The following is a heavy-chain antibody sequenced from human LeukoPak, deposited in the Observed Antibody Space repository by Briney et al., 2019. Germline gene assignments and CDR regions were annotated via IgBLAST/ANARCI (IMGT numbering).Heavy chain of an antibody. J-gene: IGHJ6*02. CDR3: ASIIVAAAGRGYYYYGMDV. D-gene: IGHD6-13*01. Sequence: GESLKISCNGSGYRFDSFWIGLVRQMPGKGVGWVGIIYPGYYDTRYSPSFQGQVTISADKSISTTYVQWSSLKASDTAIYYCASIIVAAAGRGYYYYGMDVWGQGTTVTVSS. CDR2: IYPGYYDT. V-gene: IGHV5-51*01. CDR1: GYRFDSFW.